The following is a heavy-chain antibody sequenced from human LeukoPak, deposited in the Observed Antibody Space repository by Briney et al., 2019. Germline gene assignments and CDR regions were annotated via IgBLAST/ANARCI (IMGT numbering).Heavy chain of an antibody. CDR2: ISAGGGGT. CDR1: GFTFSSFV. Sequence: TGGSLRLSCAASGFTFSSFVMSWVRQAPGKGLEWVSAISAGGGGTYYADSVKGRFTISRDNSKNTLSLQMNSLRAEDTAVYYCTKGERVATMTNSGYWGQGTLVTVSS. CDR3: TKGERVATMTNSGY. J-gene: IGHJ4*02. V-gene: IGHV3-23*01. D-gene: IGHD5-12*01.